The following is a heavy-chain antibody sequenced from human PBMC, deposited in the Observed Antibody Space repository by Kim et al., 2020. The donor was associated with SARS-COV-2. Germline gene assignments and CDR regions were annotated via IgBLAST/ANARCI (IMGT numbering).Heavy chain of an antibody. D-gene: IGHD1-1*01. CDR3: ARGVPGSLFDY. V-gene: IGHV4-59*01. CDR1: GGSISSYY. J-gene: IGHJ4*02. Sequence: SETLSLTCTVSGGSISSYYWSWIRQPPGKGLEWIGYIYYSGSTNYNPSLKSRVTISVDTSKNQFSLKLSSVTAADTAVYYCARGVPGSLFDYWGQGTLVTVSS. CDR2: IYYSGST.